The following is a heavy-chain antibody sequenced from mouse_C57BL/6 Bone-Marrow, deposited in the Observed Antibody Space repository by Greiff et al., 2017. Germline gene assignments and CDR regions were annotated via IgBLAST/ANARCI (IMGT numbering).Heavy chain of an antibody. CDR2: IYPRSGNT. CDR3: ARERPDGLPFAY. J-gene: IGHJ3*01. V-gene: IGHV1-81*01. D-gene: IGHD3-1*01. CDR1: GYTFTSYG. Sequence: VQLQQSGAELARPGASVKLSCKASGYTFTSYGISWVKQRTGQGLEWIGEIYPRSGNTYYNEKFKGKATLTADKSSSTAYMELRSLTSEDSAVYFCARERPDGLPFAYWGQGTLVTVSA.